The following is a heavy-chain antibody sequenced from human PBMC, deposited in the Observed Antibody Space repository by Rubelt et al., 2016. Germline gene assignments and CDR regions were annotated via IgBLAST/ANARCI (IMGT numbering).Heavy chain of an antibody. D-gene: IGHD3-9*01. CDR3: ARGRHLYYFGTLSYFDY. CDR1: GGSFSGYY. V-gene: IGHV4-34*01. J-gene: IGHJ4*02. Sequence: QVQLQQWGAGLLKPSETLSLTCAVYGGSFSGYYWSWIRQPPGKGLEWIGEINHSGSTNYNPSLIGGVSLSVDTSKNRFSLKLSSWTAADTAVYYCARGRHLYYFGTLSYFDYWGQGTLVTVSS. CDR2: INHSGST.